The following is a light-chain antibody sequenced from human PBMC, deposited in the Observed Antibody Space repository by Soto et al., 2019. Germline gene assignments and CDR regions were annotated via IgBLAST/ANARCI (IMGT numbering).Light chain of an antibody. CDR1: SSDVGGYNY. J-gene: IGLJ1*01. Sequence: QSGMRQPRSVSGSPGQAFTISCTGTSSDVGGYNYVSWYQQHPGKAPKLMIYAVTERPSGVPDRFSGSKSGNTASLTISGLQAEDEADYYCCSYAGSYTFVFGTGTKVTVL. CDR3: CSYAGSYTFV. CDR2: AVT. V-gene: IGLV2-11*01.